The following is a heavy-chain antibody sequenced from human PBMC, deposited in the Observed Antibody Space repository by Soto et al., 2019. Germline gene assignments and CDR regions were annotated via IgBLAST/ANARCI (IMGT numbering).Heavy chain of an antibody. Sequence: PSETLSLTCSASGGYISGSYWSWIRQYPGKGLEWLGYVYYTGSTNYSPSLRSRVSISVDTSKNEFSLRLSSVTAADTAVYFCARTVAVPGAHIDYWGQGTQVTVSS. CDR2: VYYTGST. D-gene: IGHD6-19*01. CDR3: ARTVAVPGAHIDY. J-gene: IGHJ4*02. V-gene: IGHV4-59*01. CDR1: GGYISGSY.